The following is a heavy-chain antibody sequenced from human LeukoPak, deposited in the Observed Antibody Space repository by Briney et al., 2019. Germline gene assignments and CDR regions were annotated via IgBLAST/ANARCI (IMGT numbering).Heavy chain of an antibody. CDR2: IYYSVST. CDR3: ARVTRHRINWCDP. D-gene: IGHD2-15*01. Sequence: PSQTLSLTCTDSGGSISSGDYCWSWIRQPPGKGLEWVGYIYYSVSTYYNPSLKTRVTISVDTSKNQFSLKLSSVTAADTAVYYCARVTRHRINWCDPWGQGTLVTVSP. J-gene: IGHJ5*02. CDR1: GGSISSGDYC. V-gene: IGHV4-30-4*08.